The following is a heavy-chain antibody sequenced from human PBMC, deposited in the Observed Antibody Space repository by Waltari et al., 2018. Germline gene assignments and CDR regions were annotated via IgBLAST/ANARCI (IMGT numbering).Heavy chain of an antibody. CDR3: VRVRYDFWSGQYYFDY. J-gene: IGHJ4*02. CDR1: GYTFTSYD. D-gene: IGHD3-3*01. CDR2: RNPNSGNT. Sequence: QVQLVQSGAEVKKPGASVKVSCKASGYTFTSYDINWVRQATGQGLEWMGWRNPNSGNTGYAKKFQGRVTITRNTSICTAYMELSSLRSEDTAVYYCVRVRYDFWSGQYYFDYWGQGTLVTVSS. V-gene: IGHV1-8*03.